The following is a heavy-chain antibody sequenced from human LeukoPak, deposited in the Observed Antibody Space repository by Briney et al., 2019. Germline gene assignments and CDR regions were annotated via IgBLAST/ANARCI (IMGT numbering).Heavy chain of an antibody. CDR3: AREGGSSSSEVY. CDR1: GGSFSGYY. D-gene: IGHD6-6*01. V-gene: IGHV4-34*12. CDR2: MFHSGSS. Sequence: PSETLSLTCAVYGGSFSGYYWSWIRQPPGKGLEWIGSMFHSGSSYYNPSLKSRVTISLDTSKNQFSLKLSSVTAADTAVYYCAREGGSSSSEVYWGQGTLVTVSS. J-gene: IGHJ4*02.